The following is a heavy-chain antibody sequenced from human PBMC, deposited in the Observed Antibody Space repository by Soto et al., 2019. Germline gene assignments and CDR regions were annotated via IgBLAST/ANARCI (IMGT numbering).Heavy chain of an antibody. V-gene: IGHV1-3*01. Sequence: ASVKVSCKASGYTFTRYTMHWVRQAPGQRLEWMGWMNAGNGNTSYAQKFQGRVIITRNTSISTAYMELSSLRSEDTAVYYCARGRSVVDLFDIWGQGTMVTVSS. CDR2: MNAGNGNT. J-gene: IGHJ3*02. CDR3: ARGRSVVDLFDI. CDR1: GYTFTRYT. D-gene: IGHD2-15*01.